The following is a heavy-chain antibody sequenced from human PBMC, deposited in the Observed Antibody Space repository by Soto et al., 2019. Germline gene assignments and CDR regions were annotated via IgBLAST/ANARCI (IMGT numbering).Heavy chain of an antibody. CDR2: MNPNSGNT. D-gene: IGHD1-1*01. J-gene: IGHJ4*02. Sequence: QVQLVQSGAEVKKPGASVKVSCKASGYTFTSYDINWVRQATGQGLEWMGWMNPNSGNTGYAQKFQGRVTMTRNTSISTAYMELTCLRSEVTAVYYCARGSHNWNDENYFDYWGQGTLVTVSS. CDR1: GYTFTSYD. V-gene: IGHV1-8*01. CDR3: ARGSHNWNDENYFDY.